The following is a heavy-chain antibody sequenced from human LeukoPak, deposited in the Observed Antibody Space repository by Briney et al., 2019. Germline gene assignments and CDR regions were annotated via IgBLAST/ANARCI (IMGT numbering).Heavy chain of an antibody. J-gene: IGHJ4*02. CDR3: AGVWLGSSGYFDY. Sequence: SETLSLTCTVSGGSISSYYWSWIRQPPGKGLEWIGYIYYSGSTNYNPSLKSRVTISVDASKNQFSLKLSSVTAADTAVYYCAGVWLGSSGYFDYWGQGTLVTVSS. CDR2: IYYSGST. CDR1: GGSISSYY. D-gene: IGHD3-22*01. V-gene: IGHV4-59*01.